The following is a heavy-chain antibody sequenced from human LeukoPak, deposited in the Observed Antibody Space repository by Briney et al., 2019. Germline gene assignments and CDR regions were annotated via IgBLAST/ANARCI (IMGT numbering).Heavy chain of an antibody. CDR2: VSSDGSIK. V-gene: IGHV3-30*03. D-gene: IGHD6-13*01. CDR3: ARGYSSSWLGYFDY. Sequence: GGSLRLSCVASGFTFSSYGIHWVRQAPGKGLEWVAVVSSDGSIKYNADSVKGRFTISRDASKNTVCLQMNSLGAEDTAFYYCARGYSSSWLGYFDYWGQGTLVTVSS. J-gene: IGHJ4*02. CDR1: GFTFSSYG.